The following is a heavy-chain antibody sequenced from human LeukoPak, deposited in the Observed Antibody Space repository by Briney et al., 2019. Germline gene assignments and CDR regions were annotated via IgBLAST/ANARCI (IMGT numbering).Heavy chain of an antibody. V-gene: IGHV1-2*02. CDR2: INPNSGGT. Sequence: ASVKVSCKASGYTFTGYYMHWVRQAPGQGLEWMGWINPNSGGTNYAQKFQGRVTMTRDTSISTAYMELSRLRSDDTAVYYCARAPIAAVGFDPWGQGTLVTVSS. J-gene: IGHJ5*02. CDR1: GYTFTGYY. CDR3: ARAPIAAVGFDP. D-gene: IGHD6-25*01.